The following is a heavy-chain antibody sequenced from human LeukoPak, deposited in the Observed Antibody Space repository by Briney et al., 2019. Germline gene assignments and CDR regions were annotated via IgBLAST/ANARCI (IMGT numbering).Heavy chain of an antibody. J-gene: IGHJ4*02. Sequence: GGSLRLSCAASGFTFSSCGMHWVRQAPGRGLEWVAVISYDGSNKYYADSVKGRFTISRDNSKNTLYLQMNSLRAEDTAVYYCAKDDSSGYYGHWGQGTLVTVSS. CDR1: GFTFSSCG. CDR3: AKDDSSGYYGH. V-gene: IGHV3-30*18. CDR2: ISYDGSNK. D-gene: IGHD3-22*01.